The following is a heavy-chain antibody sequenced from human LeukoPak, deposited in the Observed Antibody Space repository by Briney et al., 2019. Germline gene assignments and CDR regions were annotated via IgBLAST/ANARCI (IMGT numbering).Heavy chain of an antibody. CDR1: GGTFSSYA. J-gene: IGHJ4*02. Sequence: SVKVSCKASGGTFSSYAISWVRQAPGQGLEWMGRIIPILGIANYAQKFEGRVTINADKSTSTAYMELSSMRSEDTAVYYCARAAYGSGSYGYFDYWGQGTLVTVSS. V-gene: IGHV1-69*04. CDR3: ARAAYGSGSYGYFDY. CDR2: IIPILGIA. D-gene: IGHD3-10*01.